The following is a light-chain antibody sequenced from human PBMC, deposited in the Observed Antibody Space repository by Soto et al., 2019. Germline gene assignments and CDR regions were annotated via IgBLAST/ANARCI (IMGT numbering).Light chain of an antibody. CDR3: QQRRDWPPWT. J-gene: IGKJ1*01. V-gene: IGKV3-11*01. Sequence: EIVLTQSPATLSLSPGERATLSCRASQSVRSSLAWYQQKPGQAPRLLIYDTSNRATGIPARFSGSGSGADFPLTLSSLEPEDFAVYYCQQRRDWPPWTFGQGTKVEV. CDR2: DTS. CDR1: QSVRSS.